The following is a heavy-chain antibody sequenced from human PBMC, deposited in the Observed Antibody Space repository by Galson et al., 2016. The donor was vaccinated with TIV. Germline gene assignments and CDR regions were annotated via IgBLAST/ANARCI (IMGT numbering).Heavy chain of an antibody. D-gene: IGHD1-26*01. V-gene: IGHV1-46*01. J-gene: IGHJ4*02. Sequence: SVKVSCKASGYTFTTYYIHWVRQAPGQGLEWMGVIDPSGGGTTYAQKFQARVTMTRDTSTSTVYMGLSSLKSEDTAVYYCTRDLGRRREYWGQGTLVTVSP. CDR3: TRDLGRRREY. CDR2: IDPSGGGT. CDR1: GYTFTTYY.